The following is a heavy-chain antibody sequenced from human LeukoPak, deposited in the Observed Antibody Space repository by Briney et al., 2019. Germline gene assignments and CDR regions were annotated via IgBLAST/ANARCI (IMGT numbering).Heavy chain of an antibody. V-gene: IGHV4-59*01. CDR1: GGSISSYY. Sequence: SETLSHTCTVSGGSISSYYWSWIQQPPGKGLEGIGYIYYSGSTNYNPSLKGRVTISVDTSKNQFSLKLSSVTAADTAVYYCARVRSDWILIGRHWFDPWGQGTLVTVSS. CDR2: IYYSGST. D-gene: IGHD2-2*03. J-gene: IGHJ5*02. CDR3: ARVRSDWILIGRHWFDP.